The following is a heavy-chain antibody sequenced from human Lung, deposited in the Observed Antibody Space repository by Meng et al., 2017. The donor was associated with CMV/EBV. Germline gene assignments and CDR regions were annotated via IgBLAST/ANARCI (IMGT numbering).Heavy chain of an antibody. CDR2: IYRGDNT. J-gene: IGHJ4*02. Sequence: EVHLVESGGGLVQPGGSLRLSCAASGFNVRDKYMSWVRQAPGKGLEWVCIIYRGDNTYYIDSVKDRFTVSRDNSKNTMYLQMNSLRVEDTAVYYCTGDSVSNPNRDYWSQGTRVTVAS. CDR3: TGDSVSNPNRDY. V-gene: IGHV3-66*01. CDR1: GFNVRDKY. D-gene: IGHD1-14*01.